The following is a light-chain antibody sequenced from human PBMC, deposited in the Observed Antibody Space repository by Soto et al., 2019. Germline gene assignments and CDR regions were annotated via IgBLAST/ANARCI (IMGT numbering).Light chain of an antibody. Sequence: QSVLPQPPSASGSPGQSYTISCTGTRSDGGGYDYVSWYQQHTVNAPKPVNYEVTIRTSGAYDRLSFPMSGHTAYLTVSGLQAEDEADYYCRSYTCCLRSYVFGPGTKVNV. V-gene: IGLV2-8*01. CDR3: RSYTCCLRSYV. J-gene: IGLJ1*01. CDR1: RSDGGGYDY. CDR2: EVT.